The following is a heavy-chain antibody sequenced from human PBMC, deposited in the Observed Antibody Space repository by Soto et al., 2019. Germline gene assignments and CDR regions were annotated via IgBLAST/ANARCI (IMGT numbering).Heavy chain of an antibody. Sequence: SQTLSLTCAISGDSVPSNTASWNWIRQSPSRGLEWLGRTYFRSKWYNDYAVSVKSRIIINPDTSNNQFSLQLNSVTPEDTAVYFCAKGDNLGPKTGYAFDPWGQGIMVTVSS. D-gene: IGHD5-12*01. V-gene: IGHV6-1*01. CDR1: GDSVPSNTAS. CDR2: TYFRSKWYN. CDR3: AKGDNLGPKTGYAFDP. J-gene: IGHJ5*02.